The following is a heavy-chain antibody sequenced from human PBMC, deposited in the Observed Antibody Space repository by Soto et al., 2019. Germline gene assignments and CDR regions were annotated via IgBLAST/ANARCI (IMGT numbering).Heavy chain of an antibody. V-gene: IGHV1-18*01. D-gene: IGHD1-1*01. Sequence: QVHLVQYGAEVKKPGASVKVSCKGSGYAFTTYGITWVRQAPGQGLEWIGWISAHNGNTNHAQELTGRVTVTRNTSTSTASMELRSLRSDDTAVYYCARGRYGDYWGQGALVTVSS. CDR1: GYAFTTYG. J-gene: IGHJ4*02. CDR2: ISAHNGNT. CDR3: ARGRYGDY.